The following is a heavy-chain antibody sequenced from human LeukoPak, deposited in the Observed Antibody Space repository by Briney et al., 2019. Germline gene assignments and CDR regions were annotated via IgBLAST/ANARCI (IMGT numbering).Heavy chain of an antibody. CDR3: AKSVVVITFRFDD. V-gene: IGHV3-23*01. D-gene: IGHD2-15*01. CDR1: GFTFNSYV. CDR2: INGGGGNT. J-gene: IGHJ4*02. Sequence: GGSLRLSCEASGFTFNSYVMSWVRQAPGKGLEWVSAINGGGGNTYYADSVKGRFTISRDNPKNMVYLQMNSLRADDTAVYYCAKSVVVITFRFDDWGQGALVTVSS.